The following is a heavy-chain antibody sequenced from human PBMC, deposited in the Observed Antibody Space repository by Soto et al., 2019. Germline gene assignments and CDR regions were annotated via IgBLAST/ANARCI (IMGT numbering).Heavy chain of an antibody. CDR2: INHSGST. Sequence: SETLSLTCAVYGGSFSSYYWSWIRRPPGKGLEWIGQINHSGSTEYNPSLKSRVTISVDTSKNQFSLKLSSVTAADTAMYYCATHCSSTTCYYTFDPWGQGTLVTVSS. CDR1: GGSFSSYY. J-gene: IGHJ5*02. V-gene: IGHV4-34*01. D-gene: IGHD2-2*01. CDR3: ATHCSSTTCYYTFDP.